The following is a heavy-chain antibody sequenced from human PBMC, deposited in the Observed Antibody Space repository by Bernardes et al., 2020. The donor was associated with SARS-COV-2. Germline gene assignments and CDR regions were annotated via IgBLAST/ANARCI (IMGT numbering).Heavy chain of an antibody. Sequence: GGSLRLSCAASGFTFSSYGMHWVRQAPGKGLEWVAVIWYDGSNKYYADSVKGRFTISRDNSKNTLYLQMNSLRAEDTAVYYCAREPDYGDYIDAFDIWGQGTMVTVTS. V-gene: IGHV3-33*01. CDR2: IWYDGSNK. D-gene: IGHD4-17*01. CDR1: GFTFSSYG. CDR3: AREPDYGDYIDAFDI. J-gene: IGHJ3*02.